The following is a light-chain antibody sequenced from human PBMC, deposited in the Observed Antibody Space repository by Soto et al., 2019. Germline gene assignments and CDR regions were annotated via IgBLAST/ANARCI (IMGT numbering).Light chain of an antibody. Sequence: QSALTQPRSVSGSPGQSVTISCTGTSSDVGGYSYVSWYQQHPGKAPKLMIYDVSKRPSGVPDRFSGSKSANTASLTISGPQAEEGTDFYCCSSAGSSSYVFETGTKLTAL. CDR1: SSDVGGYSY. J-gene: IGLJ1*01. V-gene: IGLV2-11*01. CDR2: DVS. CDR3: CSSAGSSSYV.